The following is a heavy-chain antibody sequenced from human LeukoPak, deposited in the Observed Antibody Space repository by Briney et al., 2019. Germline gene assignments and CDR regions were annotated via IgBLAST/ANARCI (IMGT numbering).Heavy chain of an antibody. Sequence: PGGSLRLSCAASGFTFSSYSMNWVRQAPGKGLEWVSSISSSSSYIYYADSVKGRFTISRDNAKNSLYLRMNSLRAEDTAVYYCARDLLPYIAAAVATDYWGQGTLVTVSS. CDR3: ARDLLPYIAAAVATDY. D-gene: IGHD6-13*01. CDR1: GFTFSSYS. CDR2: ISSSSSYI. V-gene: IGHV3-21*01. J-gene: IGHJ4*02.